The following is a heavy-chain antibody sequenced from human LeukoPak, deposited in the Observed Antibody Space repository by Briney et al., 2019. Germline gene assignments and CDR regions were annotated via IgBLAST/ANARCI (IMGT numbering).Heavy chain of an antibody. Sequence: QTFSLTCAISGDSVSSNSATWNWIRQSPSRGLEWLGRTYYRSKWFIDYALSVKSRITITPDTSKNQFSLQLNSVTPEDTAVYYCSRDTVAGNYFDYWGQGTLITVSS. CDR3: SRDTVAGNYFDY. V-gene: IGHV6-1*01. CDR2: TYYRSKWFI. CDR1: GDSVSSNSAT. J-gene: IGHJ4*02. D-gene: IGHD6-19*01.